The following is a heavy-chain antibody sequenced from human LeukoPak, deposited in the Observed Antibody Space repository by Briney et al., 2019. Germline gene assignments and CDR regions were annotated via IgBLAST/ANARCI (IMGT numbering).Heavy chain of an antibody. V-gene: IGHV3-7*04. D-gene: IGHD1-26*01. CDR3: ARAAATQGPDYFDY. Sequence: GGSLRLSCAASGFTFSSYWMSWVRLAPGKGLEWVANIKQDGSEKCYVDSVKGRFTISRDNAKNSLYLQMNSLRAEDTAVYYCARAAATQGPDYFDYWGQGTLVTVSS. J-gene: IGHJ4*02. CDR2: IKQDGSEK. CDR1: GFTFSSYW.